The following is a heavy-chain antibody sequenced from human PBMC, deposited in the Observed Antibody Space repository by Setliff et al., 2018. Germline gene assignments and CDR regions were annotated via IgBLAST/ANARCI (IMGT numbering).Heavy chain of an antibody. J-gene: IGHJ4*02. V-gene: IGHV1-2*06. Sequence: GASVKVSCKASGYTFTGYYMHWVRQAPGQGLEWMGRINPNSGGTGYAQKFQGRVKMTRDTSTNTVYMQMNSLRFEDRAVYYCARENTAKNFWGEESDYWGQGTLVTVSS. CDR1: GYTFTGYY. D-gene: IGHD3-3*01. CDR3: ARENTAKNFWGEESDY. CDR2: INPNSGGT.